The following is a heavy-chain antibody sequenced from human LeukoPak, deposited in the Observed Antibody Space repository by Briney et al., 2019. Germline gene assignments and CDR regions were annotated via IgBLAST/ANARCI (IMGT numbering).Heavy chain of an antibody. J-gene: IGHJ4*02. CDR1: GFTLSSRW. CDR3: ATYDSWSGYNIAY. Sequence: GGSLRLSCVVSGFTLSSRWMMWVRQAPGEGLEWMTNINRDGSEKNYVDSVKGRFTITRDNAENSLYLQMNSLKVEDSAIYYCATYDSWSGYNIAYWGQGTLVSVSS. V-gene: IGHV3-7*03. D-gene: IGHD3-3*01. CDR2: INRDGSEK.